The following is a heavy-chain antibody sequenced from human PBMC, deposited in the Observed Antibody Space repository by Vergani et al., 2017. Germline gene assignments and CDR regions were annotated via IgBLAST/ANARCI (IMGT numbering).Heavy chain of an antibody. CDR3: ARDRSDYYDSSGYFRGWYFDL. D-gene: IGHD3-22*01. J-gene: IGHJ2*01. V-gene: IGHV4-30-4*08. CDR2: IYYSGST. Sequence: QVQLQESGPGLVKPSQTLSLTCTVSGGSISSGDYYWSWIRQPPGKGLGWIGYIYYSGSTYYNPSLKSRVTISVDTSKNQFSLKLSSVTAADTAVYYCARDRSDYYDSSGYFRGWYFDLWGRGTLVTVSS. CDR1: GGSISSGDYY.